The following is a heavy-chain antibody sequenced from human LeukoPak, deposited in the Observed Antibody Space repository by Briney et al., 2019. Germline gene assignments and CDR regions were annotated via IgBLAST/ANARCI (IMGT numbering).Heavy chain of an antibody. V-gene: IGHV4-39*01. CDR1: GGSISSSSYY. Sequence: SETLSLTCTVSGGSISSSSYYWGWIRQPQGKGLEWIGSIYYSGSTYYNPSLKSRVTISVDTSKNQFSLKLSSVTAADTAVYYCALGNIVVVPAGGYYFDYWGQGTLVTVSS. CDR2: IYYSGST. J-gene: IGHJ4*02. D-gene: IGHD2-2*01. CDR3: ALGNIVVVPAGGYYFDY.